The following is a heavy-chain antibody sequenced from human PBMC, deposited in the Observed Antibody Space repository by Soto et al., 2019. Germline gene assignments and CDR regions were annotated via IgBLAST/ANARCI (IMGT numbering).Heavy chain of an antibody. Sequence: SETLSLTCTVSGGSISSGDYYWSWIRQPPGKGLEWIGYIYYSGSTYYNPSLKSRVTISVDTSKNQFSLKLSSVTAADTAVYYCARGGNDFWSGYYLGLYGMDVCGQGTTVTVSS. V-gene: IGHV4-30-4*01. CDR1: GGSISSGDYY. CDR2: IYYSGST. D-gene: IGHD3-3*01. J-gene: IGHJ6*02. CDR3: ARGGNDFWSGYYLGLYGMDV.